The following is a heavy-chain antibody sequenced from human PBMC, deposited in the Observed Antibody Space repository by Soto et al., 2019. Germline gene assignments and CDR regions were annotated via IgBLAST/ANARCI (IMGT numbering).Heavy chain of an antibody. Sequence: GESLKISCKGSGYSFTSYWIGWVRQMPGKGLEWMGIIYPGDSDTRYSPSFQGQVTISADKSISTAYLQWSSLKASDTAMYYWARHQITGTRIYYYYGMDVWGQGTTVTVSS. CDR3: ARHQITGTRIYYYYGMDV. J-gene: IGHJ6*02. CDR1: GYSFTSYW. V-gene: IGHV5-51*01. CDR2: IYPGDSDT. D-gene: IGHD1-7*01.